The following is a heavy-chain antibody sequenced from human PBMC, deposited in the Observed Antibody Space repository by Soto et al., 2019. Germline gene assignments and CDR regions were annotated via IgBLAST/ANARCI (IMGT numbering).Heavy chain of an antibody. V-gene: IGHV1-2*04. Sequence: ASVEVGNKVSGYTFTGYHKHWVRQVPGQGLEWMGWINPDSGGTNYAQKFQDWVTMTRDTSISTVYLELNRLRSIDTAVDYCVRDRGSGSCYFGMEVCGRGPTVTVAS. J-gene: IGHJ6*02. D-gene: IGHD6-25*01. CDR3: VRDRGSGSCYFGMEV. CDR2: INPDSGGT. CDR1: GYTFTGYH.